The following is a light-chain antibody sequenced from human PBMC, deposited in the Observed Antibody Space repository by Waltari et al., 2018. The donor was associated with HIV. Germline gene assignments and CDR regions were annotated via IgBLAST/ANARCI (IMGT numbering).Light chain of an antibody. CDR3: CSYAGSYTVRV. V-gene: IGLV2-11*01. Sequence: QSALTQPRSVSGSPGQSVTISCTGTSSDVGAYNYVSWYQQHPGKAPKLMSYDVSKRPSGVPDRFSGSKSGNTASLTISGLQAEDEADYYCCSYAGSYTVRVFGGGTKLTVL. CDR1: SSDVGAYNY. CDR2: DVS. J-gene: IGLJ2*01.